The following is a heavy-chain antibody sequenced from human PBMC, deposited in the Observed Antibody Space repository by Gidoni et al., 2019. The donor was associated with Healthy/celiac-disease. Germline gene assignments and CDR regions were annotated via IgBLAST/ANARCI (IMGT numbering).Heavy chain of an antibody. D-gene: IGHD3-22*01. CDR1: GGSISSSSYY. Sequence: QLQLQESGPGLVKPSETLSLTCTVSGGSISSSSYYWGWIRQPPGKGLEWIGSIYYSGSTYYNPSLKSRVTISVDTSKNQFSLKLSSVTAADTAVYYCASHQGDDSSGYETIDYWYFDLWGRGTLVTVSS. J-gene: IGHJ2*01. V-gene: IGHV4-39*01. CDR3: ASHQGDDSSGYETIDYWYFDL. CDR2: IYYSGST.